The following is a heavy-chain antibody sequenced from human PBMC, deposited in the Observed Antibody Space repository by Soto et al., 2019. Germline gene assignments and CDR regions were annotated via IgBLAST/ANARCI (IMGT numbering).Heavy chain of an antibody. CDR2: INHSGST. CDR3: ARGLYDFWSGKSYFDY. D-gene: IGHD3-3*01. J-gene: IGHJ4*02. Sequence: PSETLSLTCAVYGGSFSGYYWSWIRQPPGKGLEWIGEINHSGSTNYNPSLKSRVTISVDTSKNQFSLKLSSVTAADTAVYYCARGLYDFWSGKSYFDYWGQGTLVTVSS. V-gene: IGHV4-34*01. CDR1: GGSFSGYY.